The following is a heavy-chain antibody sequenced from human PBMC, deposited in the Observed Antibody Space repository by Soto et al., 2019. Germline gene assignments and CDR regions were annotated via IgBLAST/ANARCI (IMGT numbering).Heavy chain of an antibody. D-gene: IGHD3-22*01. V-gene: IGHV3-23*01. J-gene: IGHJ4*02. CDR3: ARDRGYYDSSGYFDY. CDR1: GFTFSSYA. Sequence: GSLRLSCAASGFTFSSYAMSWVRQAPGKGLEWVSAISGSDNIIYYADSVKGRFTISRDNAKNSLYLQMNRLRAEDTAVYYCARDRGYYDSSGYFDYWGQGTLVTVSS. CDR2: ISGSDNII.